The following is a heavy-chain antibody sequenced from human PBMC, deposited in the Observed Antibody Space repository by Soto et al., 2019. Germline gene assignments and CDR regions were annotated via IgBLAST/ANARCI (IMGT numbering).Heavy chain of an antibody. CDR3: AKGDTAMIDYYYYGMDV. D-gene: IGHD5-18*01. J-gene: IGHJ6*02. CDR1: GYTFTGYY. CDR2: INPNSGGT. Sequence: ASVKVSCKASGYTFTGYYMHWVRQAPGQGLEWMGWINPNSGGTNYAQKFQGRVTMTRDTSISTAYMELSRLRAEDTAVYYCAKGDTAMIDYYYYGMDVWGQGTTVTVSS. V-gene: IGHV1-2*02.